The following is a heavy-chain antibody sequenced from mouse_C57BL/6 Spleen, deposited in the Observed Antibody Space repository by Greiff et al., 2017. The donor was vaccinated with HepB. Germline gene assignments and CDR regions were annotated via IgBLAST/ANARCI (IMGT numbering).Heavy chain of an antibody. J-gene: IGHJ1*03. CDR3: ARLRGTYWYFDV. CDR1: GFTFSDYG. CDR2: ISSGSSTI. D-gene: IGHD2-14*01. Sequence: DVQLQESGGGLVKPGGSLKLSCAASGFTFSDYGMHWVRQAPEKGLEWVAYISSGSSTIYYADTVKGRFTISRDNAKNTLFLQMTSLRSEDTAMYYCARLRGTYWYFDVWGTGTTVTVSS. V-gene: IGHV5-17*01.